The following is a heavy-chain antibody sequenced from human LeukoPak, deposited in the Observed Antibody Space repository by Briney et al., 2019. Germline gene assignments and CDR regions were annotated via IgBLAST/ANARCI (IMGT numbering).Heavy chain of an antibody. CDR3: AREGYCSGAICHSGAHFQH. CDR2: INPNSGGT. J-gene: IGHJ1*01. CDR1: GYTFTGYY. D-gene: IGHD2-15*01. V-gene: IGHV1-2*02. Sequence: GASVKVSCKASGYTFTGYYMHWVRQAPGQGLEWMGWINPNSGGTNYAQKFQGRVTMTRDTSISTAYMELSRLRSDDTAVYYCAREGYCSGAICHSGAHFQHWGQGTLVTVSS.